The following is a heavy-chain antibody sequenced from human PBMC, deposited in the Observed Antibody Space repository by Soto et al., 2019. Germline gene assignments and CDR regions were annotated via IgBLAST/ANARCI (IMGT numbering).Heavy chain of an antibody. CDR3: AKDGIRKDDY. CDR1: GFSITDYA. Sequence: GGSLRLSCSASGFSITDYAMSWVRQAPGKGLEWVSSNSDSGTKTFYGDSVKGRFAISRDTSKNTVYMQMNNLRAEDTALYYCAKDGIRKDDYWGQGTVVTVSS. CDR2: NSDSGTKT. V-gene: IGHV3-23*01. J-gene: IGHJ4*02.